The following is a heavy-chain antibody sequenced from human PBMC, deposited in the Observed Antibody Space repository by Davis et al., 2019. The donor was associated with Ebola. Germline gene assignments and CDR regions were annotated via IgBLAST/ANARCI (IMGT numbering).Heavy chain of an antibody. CDR2: MNPNSGNT. D-gene: IGHD5-24*01. CDR1: GGTFSSYA. Sequence: ASVKVSCKASGGTFSSYAINWVRQAPGQGLEWLGWMNPNSGNTGYAQKFQGRVTMTRNTSISTAYMELSSLRSEDTAVYYCARGTTRWLRSTDYWGQGTLVTVSS. V-gene: IGHV1-8*02. CDR3: ARGTTRWLRSTDY. J-gene: IGHJ4*02.